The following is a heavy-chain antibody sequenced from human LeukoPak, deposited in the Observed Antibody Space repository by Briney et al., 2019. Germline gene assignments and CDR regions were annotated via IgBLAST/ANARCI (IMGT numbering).Heavy chain of an antibody. V-gene: IGHV1-69*05. CDR1: GYTFTNYG. Sequence: ASVKVSCKASGYTFTNYGISWVRQAPGQGLEWMGRIIPIFGTANYAQKFQGRVTITTDESTSTAYMPLSSLGSGDTAVYYCAGEAVVVVAASNWFDPWGQGTLVTVSS. J-gene: IGHJ5*02. D-gene: IGHD2-15*01. CDR3: AGEAVVVVAASNWFDP. CDR2: IIPIFGTA.